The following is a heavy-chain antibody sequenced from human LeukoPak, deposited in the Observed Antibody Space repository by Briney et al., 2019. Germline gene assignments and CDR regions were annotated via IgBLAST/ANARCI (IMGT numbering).Heavy chain of an antibody. Sequence: SETLSLTCIVSGGSISSYYWSWIRQPPGKGLEWIGYIYYSGSTNYNPSLKSRVTISVDTSKNQFSLKLSSVTAADTAVYYCARDTFWSGYFDYWGQGTLVTVSS. V-gene: IGHV4-59*01. CDR3: ARDTFWSGYFDY. CDR1: GGSISSYY. D-gene: IGHD3-3*01. J-gene: IGHJ4*02. CDR2: IYYSGST.